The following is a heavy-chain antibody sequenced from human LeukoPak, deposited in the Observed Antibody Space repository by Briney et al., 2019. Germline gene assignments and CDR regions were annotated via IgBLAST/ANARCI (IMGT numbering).Heavy chain of an antibody. D-gene: IGHD2-21*02. CDR1: GGSFSGYY. CDR3: ARDKRYCGGDCYLLDY. J-gene: IGHJ4*02. V-gene: IGHV4-4*07. CDR2: ICTSGST. Sequence: PSETLSLTCAVYGGSFSGYYWSWIRQPPGKGLEWIGRICTSGSTNYNPSLKSRVTMSVDTSKNQFSLKLSSVTAADTAVYYCARDKRYCGGDCYLLDYWGQGTLVTVSS.